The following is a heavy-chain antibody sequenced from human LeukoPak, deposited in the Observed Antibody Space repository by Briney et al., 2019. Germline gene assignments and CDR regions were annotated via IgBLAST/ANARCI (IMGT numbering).Heavy chain of an antibody. CDR1: GYTVTTYY. V-gene: IGHV1-46*01. CDR3: ARQSGSGGSCLNY. Sequence: ASVKVSCTASGYTVTTYYMNWVRQAPGQGLGWRGIINPSGGSTRYAQKFQGRGTMPRDTSTSTVYMELSSLRSEARAVYYCARQSGSGGSCLNYWGEGTLVSASS. D-gene: IGHD2-15*01. CDR2: INPSGGST. J-gene: IGHJ4*02.